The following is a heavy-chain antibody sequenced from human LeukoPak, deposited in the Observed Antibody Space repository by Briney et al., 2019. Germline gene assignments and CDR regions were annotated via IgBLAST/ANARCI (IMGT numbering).Heavy chain of an antibody. D-gene: IGHD3-10*01. CDR1: GFTVSSNY. J-gene: IGHJ3*02. Sequence: GGPLRLSCAASGFTVSSNYMSWVRQAPGKGLEWVSVIYSGGSTYYADSVKGRFTISRDNSKNTLYLQMNSLRAEDTAVYYCAREGWDYYGSGSRDAFDIWGQGTMVTVSS. CDR2: IYSGGST. V-gene: IGHV3-53*01. CDR3: AREGWDYYGSGSRDAFDI.